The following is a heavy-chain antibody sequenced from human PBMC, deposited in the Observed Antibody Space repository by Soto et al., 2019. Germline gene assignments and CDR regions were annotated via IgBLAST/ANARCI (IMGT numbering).Heavy chain of an antibody. CDR1: GGSISSYY. V-gene: IGHV4-59*01. CDR2: IYYSGST. CDR3: ARAQSTGWFDP. J-gene: IGHJ5*02. D-gene: IGHD4-17*01. Sequence: SETLSLTCTVSGGSISSYYWSWIRQPPGKGLEWIGYIYYSGSTNYNPSLKSRVTISVDTSKNQFSLKLSSVTAADTAVYYCARAQSTGWFDPWGQGTLVTVSS.